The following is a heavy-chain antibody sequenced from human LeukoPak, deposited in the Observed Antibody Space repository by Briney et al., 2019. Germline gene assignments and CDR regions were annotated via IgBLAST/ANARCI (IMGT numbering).Heavy chain of an antibody. D-gene: IGHD5-24*01. CDR2: ISNSGST. J-gene: IGHJ4*02. CDR1: SGSINGYF. V-gene: IGHV4-59*01. CDR3: ARGRRDGYNLVVSFDY. Sequence: SETLSLTCTVSSGSINGYFWSWIRQPPGKGLEWIGYISNSGSTNYYPSLKSRVTISIDTSKNQFSLNVRSVTAADTAVYYCARGRRDGYNLVVSFDYWGQGTLLTVSS.